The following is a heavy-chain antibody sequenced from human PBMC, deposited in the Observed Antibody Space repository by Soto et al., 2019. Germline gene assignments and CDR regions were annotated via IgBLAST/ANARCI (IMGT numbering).Heavy chain of an antibody. CDR3: ARDAPYSSSWTMDV. V-gene: IGHV3-48*03. CDR2: ISSSGSTI. J-gene: IGHJ6*02. CDR1: GFTFSSYE. Sequence: EVQLVESGGGLVQPGGSLRLSCTASGFTFSSYEMNWVRQAPGKGLEWVSYISSSGSTIYYADSVKGRFTISRDNAKNSLYLQMNSLRAEDTAVYYCARDAPYSSSWTMDVWGQGTTVTVSS. D-gene: IGHD6-13*01.